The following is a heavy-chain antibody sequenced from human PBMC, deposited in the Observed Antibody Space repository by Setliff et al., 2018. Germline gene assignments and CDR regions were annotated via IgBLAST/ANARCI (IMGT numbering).Heavy chain of an antibody. D-gene: IGHD3-10*01. Sequence: SETLSLTCTVFGGFSSRHYWSWIRQSPEKGLEWIGYIRDSGDTKSNPSLKSRVTMSVDTSKNQFSLKLSSVTAADTAVYYCARDRTYYGSGTYTRWFDYWGQGTLVTVSS. CDR1: GGFSSRHY. J-gene: IGHJ4*02. V-gene: IGHV4-59*11. CDR2: IRDSGDT. CDR3: ARDRTYYGSGTYTRWFDY.